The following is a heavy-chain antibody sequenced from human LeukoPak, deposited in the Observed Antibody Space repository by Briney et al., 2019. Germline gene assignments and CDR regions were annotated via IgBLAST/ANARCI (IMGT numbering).Heavy chain of an antibody. V-gene: IGHV3-53*01. J-gene: IGHJ6*03. Sequence: GGSLRLSCAASGFTFTNYWMSWVRQAPGKGLEWVSVIYSGGSTYYADSVKGRFTISRDNSKNTLYLQMNSLRAEDTAVYYCARDRLKEGITIFEYYYHYMDVWGKGTTVTVSS. CDR3: ARDRLKEGITIFEYYYHYMDV. CDR1: GFTFTNYW. CDR2: IYSGGST. D-gene: IGHD3-3*01.